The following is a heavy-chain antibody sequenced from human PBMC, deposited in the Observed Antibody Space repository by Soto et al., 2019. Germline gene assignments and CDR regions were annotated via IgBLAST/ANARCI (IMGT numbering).Heavy chain of an antibody. D-gene: IGHD3-10*01. V-gene: IGHV4-59*08. CDR1: GGPMNNYY. J-gene: IGHJ6*02. CDR2: MGYNGFT. Sequence: QVQLQESGPGLVKPSETLSLTCTISGGPMNNYYCSWFRQPRGQGLEWIGYMGYNGFTRYNPSLRSRVAISSDTAKDQFSLNLSSVTAADTALYYCARQGFGELHGLVDVWGQGITVTVSS. CDR3: ARQGFGELHGLVDV.